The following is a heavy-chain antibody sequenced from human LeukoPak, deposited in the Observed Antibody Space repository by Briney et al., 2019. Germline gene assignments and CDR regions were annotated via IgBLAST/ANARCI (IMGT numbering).Heavy chain of an antibody. CDR3: ARESGNGDYAFDY. CDR1: GFTFSSYW. J-gene: IGHJ4*02. V-gene: IGHV3-7*01. Sequence: GGSPRLSCAASGFTFSSYWMSWVRQAPGKGLEWVANIKQDGSEKYYVDSVKGRFTISRDNAKNSLYLQMNSLRAEDTAVYYCARESGNGDYAFDYWGQGTLVTVSS. D-gene: IGHD4-17*01. CDR2: IKQDGSEK.